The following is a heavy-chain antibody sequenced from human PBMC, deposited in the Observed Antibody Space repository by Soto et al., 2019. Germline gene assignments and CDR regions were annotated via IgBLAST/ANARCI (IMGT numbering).Heavy chain of an antibody. V-gene: IGHV4-30-4*01. CDR1: GGSISSGDYY. D-gene: IGHD3-9*01. CDR3: NIRRSRFDDGTDV. Sequence: PSETLSLTCTVSGGSISSGDYYWSWIRQPPGKGLEWIGYIYYSGSTYYNPSLKSRVTISVDTSKNQFSLKLSSVTAADTAVYYCNIRRSRFDDGTDVWGQGTTVTVSS. J-gene: IGHJ6*02. CDR2: IYYSGST.